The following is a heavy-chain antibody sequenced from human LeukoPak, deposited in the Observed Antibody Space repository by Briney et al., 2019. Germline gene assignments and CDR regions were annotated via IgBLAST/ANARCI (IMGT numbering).Heavy chain of an antibody. V-gene: IGHV4-59*01. CDR2: IYYSGST. CDR3: ARGRDGYNYGYEYFQH. D-gene: IGHD5-24*01. CDR1: GGSISSYY. Sequence: PSETLSLTCTVSGGSISSYYWSWIRQPPGKGLEWIGYIYYSGSTNYNPSFKSRVTISVDTSKNQFSPKLSSVTAADTAVHYCARGRDGYNYGYEYFQHWGQGTLVTVSS. J-gene: IGHJ1*01.